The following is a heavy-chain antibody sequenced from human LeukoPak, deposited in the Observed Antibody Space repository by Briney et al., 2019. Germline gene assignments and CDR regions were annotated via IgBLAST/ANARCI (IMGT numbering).Heavy chain of an antibody. J-gene: IGHJ3*02. Sequence: ASVKVSCKASGYTFTGYYMHWVRQAPGQGLEWMGWINPNRGGTNYAQKFQGRVTMTRDTSITTAYMELSRLRSDDTAVYYCARGELLQGVAVTGTGGLDIWGQGTMVTVSS. CDR3: ARGELLQGVAVTGTGGLDI. D-gene: IGHD6-19*01. CDR1: GYTFTGYY. V-gene: IGHV1-2*02. CDR2: INPNRGGT.